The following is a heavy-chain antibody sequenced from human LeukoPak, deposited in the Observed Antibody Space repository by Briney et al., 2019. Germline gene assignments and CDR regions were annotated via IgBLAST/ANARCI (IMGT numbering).Heavy chain of an antibody. CDR1: GYTFTSYA. D-gene: IGHD3-10*01. V-gene: IGHV1-3*01. CDR3: ARDRGTMVRGSRWFDP. J-gene: IGHJ5*02. CDR2: SNAGNGNT. Sequence: ASVNVSFKSSGYTFTSYAMHWVRQAPGQRLEWMGWSNAGNGNTKYSQKFQGRVTITRDTSASTAYMELSSLRSEDTAVYYCARDRGTMVRGSRWFDPWGQGTLVTVSS.